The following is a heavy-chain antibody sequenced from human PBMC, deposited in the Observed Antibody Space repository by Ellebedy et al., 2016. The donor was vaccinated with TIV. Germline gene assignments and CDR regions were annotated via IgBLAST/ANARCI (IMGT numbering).Heavy chain of an antibody. V-gene: IGHV3-74*01. D-gene: IGHD4-17*01. CDR1: GFTFDDYA. CDR3: ARGSGNYGDWDY. CDR2: INSDGSST. J-gene: IGHJ4*02. Sequence: GGSLRLXXAASGFTFDDYAMHWVRQAPGKGLVWVSRINSDGSSTSYADSVKGRFTISRDNAQNTLYLQMNSLTVDDTAVYFCARGSGNYGDWDYWGQGTLVTVSS.